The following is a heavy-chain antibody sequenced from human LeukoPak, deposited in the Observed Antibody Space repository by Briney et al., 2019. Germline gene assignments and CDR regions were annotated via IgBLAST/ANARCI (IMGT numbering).Heavy chain of an antibody. CDR3: ARGSCSGGSCYSYWFDP. D-gene: IGHD2-15*01. CDR2: IYYSGST. CDR1: GGSISSGGYY. V-gene: IGHV4-31*03. Sequence: SQTLSLTCTVSGGSISSGGYYWSWIRRHPGKGLEWIGYIYYSGSTYYNPSLKSRVTISVDTSKNQFSLKLSSVTAADTAVYYCARGSCSGGSCYSYWFDPWGQGTLVTVSS. J-gene: IGHJ5*02.